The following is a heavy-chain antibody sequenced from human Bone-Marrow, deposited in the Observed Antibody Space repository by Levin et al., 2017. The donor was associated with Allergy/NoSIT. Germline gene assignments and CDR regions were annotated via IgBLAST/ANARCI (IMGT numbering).Heavy chain of an antibody. CDR2: ISYDGTNK. Sequence: GGSLRLSCAASGFTFDNYTMHWVRQAPGKGLEWVAVISYDGTNKDYAASVKGRFTISRDNSKNTLFLQMNSLRVEDTAVFYCARGRDTTAMFVTHWGQGTLVTVSS. J-gene: IGHJ4*02. D-gene: IGHD3-10*02. CDR3: ARGRDTTAMFVTH. CDR1: GFTFDNYT. V-gene: IGHV3-30-3*01.